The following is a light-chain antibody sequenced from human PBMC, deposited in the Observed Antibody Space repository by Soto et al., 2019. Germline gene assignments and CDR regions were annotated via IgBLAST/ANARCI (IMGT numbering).Light chain of an antibody. J-gene: IGKJ5*01. Sequence: DVVMTQSPLSLPVTLGQPASISFRSTQSLVYSDGNTCLNCFQQRPGQSPRRVIYKVSNRDSGVPDRFSDSESGPHVKLKASTVEAEDVGVHYCMQGTHWPPSTFGQGPRLEIK. CDR1: QSLVYSDGNTC. CDR3: MQGTHWPPST. V-gene: IGKV2-30*01. CDR2: KVS.